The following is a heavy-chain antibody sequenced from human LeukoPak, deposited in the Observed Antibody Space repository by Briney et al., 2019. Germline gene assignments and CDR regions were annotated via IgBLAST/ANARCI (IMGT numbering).Heavy chain of an antibody. D-gene: IGHD3-10*01. CDR1: GFTFSSYW. CDR2: IKQDGSEK. V-gene: IGHV3-7*04. Sequence: PGGSLRLSCAASGFTFSSYWMSWVRQAPGKGLEWVANIKQDGSEKYYVDSVKGRFTISRDNAKNSLYLQMNSLRAEDTAVYYCARDGTHSLWFGELLSNFDYWGQGTLVTVSS. J-gene: IGHJ4*02. CDR3: ARDGTHSLWFGELLSNFDY.